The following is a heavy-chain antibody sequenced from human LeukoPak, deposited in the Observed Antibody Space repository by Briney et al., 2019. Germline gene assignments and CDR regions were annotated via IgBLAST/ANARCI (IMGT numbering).Heavy chain of an antibody. CDR1: GNPLSEVS. CDR3: ATDRSGYDLGYYGLDV. Sequence: ASVKVSCKVSGNPLSEVSLHWVRQAPGKGLEWMGGFDPEDEEIIYAPKFQARATLTADESTNTVFMRLTSLRSDDTAVYYCATDRSGYDLGYYGLDVWGRGTTVTVS. D-gene: IGHD5-12*01. V-gene: IGHV1-24*01. J-gene: IGHJ6*02. CDR2: FDPEDEEI.